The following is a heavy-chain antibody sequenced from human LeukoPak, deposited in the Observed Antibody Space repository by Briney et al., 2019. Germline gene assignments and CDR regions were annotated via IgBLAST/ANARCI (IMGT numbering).Heavy chain of an antibody. CDR1: GVTFNDYY. Sequence: GGSLRLSCAVSGVTFNDYYMSWIRQAPGKGLEWASYISGSGGGNSIYYADSVKGRFTISRDNAKNSLYLQMNSLRAEDTAVYYCARHRTASDYWGQGTLVTVSS. D-gene: IGHD3-16*02. V-gene: IGHV3-11*04. J-gene: IGHJ4*02. CDR3: ARHRTASDY. CDR2: ISGSGGGNSI.